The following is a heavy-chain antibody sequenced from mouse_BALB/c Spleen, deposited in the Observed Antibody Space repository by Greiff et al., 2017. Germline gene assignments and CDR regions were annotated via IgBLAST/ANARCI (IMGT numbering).Heavy chain of an antibody. J-gene: IGHJ4*01. V-gene: IGHV7-1*02. Sequence: EVKVVESGGGLVQPGGSLRLSCATSGFTFSDFYMEWVRQPPGKRLEWIAASRNKANDYTTEYSASVKGRFIVSRDTSQSILYLQMNALRAEDTAIYYCARDAVGYGAYAMDYWGQGTSVTVSS. CDR2: SRNKANDYTT. CDR1: GFTFSDFY. CDR3: ARDAVGYGAYAMDY. D-gene: IGHD2-2*01.